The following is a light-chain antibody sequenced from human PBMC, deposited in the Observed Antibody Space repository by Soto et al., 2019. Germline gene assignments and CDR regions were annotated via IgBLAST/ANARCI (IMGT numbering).Light chain of an antibody. J-gene: IGKJ5*01. CDR3: QRGDT. CDR2: DAS. CDR1: QSVSSN. Sequence: EIVLTQSPATLSLSPGERATLSCRASQSVSSNLAWYQQKPGQAPRLLIYDASNRATGIPARFRGSGSGTDFTLTISRLEREDFAVYYCQRGDTFGQGTRLEIK. V-gene: IGKV3-11*01.